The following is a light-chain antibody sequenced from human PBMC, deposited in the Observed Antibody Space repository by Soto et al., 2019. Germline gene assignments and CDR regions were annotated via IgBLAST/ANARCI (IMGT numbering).Light chain of an antibody. J-gene: IGKJ2*01. CDR3: QQYNSYPYT. CDR2: KAS. Sequence: QMTQSPSTLSASVGDRGPIPCRASQSISGWLAWYQQKPGKAPKLLIYKASTLASAVPSKFSGSGSGTEFTLTISSLQPDDFATYYCQQYNSYPYTFGQGTKLEIK. V-gene: IGKV1-5*03. CDR1: QSISGW.